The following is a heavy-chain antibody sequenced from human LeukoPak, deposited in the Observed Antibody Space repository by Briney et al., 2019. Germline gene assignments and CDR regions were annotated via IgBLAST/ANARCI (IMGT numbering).Heavy chain of an antibody. J-gene: IGHJ5*02. CDR2: ISSSSYI. CDR3: ARCTTASSGWCNWLDP. D-gene: IGHD3-22*01. V-gene: IGHV3-21*04. CDR1: GFTFSSYS. Sequence: GGSLRLSCAASGFTFSSYSMNWVRQAPGKGLEWVSSISSSSYIYYADSVKGRFTISRDSSKNILYLQMNSLRVEDTAIYYCARCTTASSGWCNWLDPWGQGTLVTVSS.